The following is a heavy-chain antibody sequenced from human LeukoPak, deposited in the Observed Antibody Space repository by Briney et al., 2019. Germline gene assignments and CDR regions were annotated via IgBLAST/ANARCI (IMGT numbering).Heavy chain of an antibody. J-gene: IGHJ3*02. CDR2: IYYSGST. D-gene: IGHD2-2*01. V-gene: IGHV4-39*01. CDR3: ARHVPCSSTSCYGRGDAFDI. CDR1: GGSISSSRHY. Sequence: SETLSLTCTVSGGSISSSRHYWGWIRQPPGKGLAWIGNIYYSGSTYYNPSLKSRVTITVDTSKNQFSLKLSSVTAADTAVYYCARHVPCSSTSCYGRGDAFDIWGQGTMVTVSS.